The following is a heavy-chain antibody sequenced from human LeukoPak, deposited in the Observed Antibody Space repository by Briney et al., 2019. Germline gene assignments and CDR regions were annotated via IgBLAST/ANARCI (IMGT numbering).Heavy chain of an antibody. CDR3: AKAPVTSCRGAYCYPFDS. CDR1: GFTFSSYS. CDR2: ISSSSSYI. D-gene: IGHD2-21*01. V-gene: IGHV3-21*04. Sequence: GGSLRLSCAASGFTFSSYSMNWVRQAPGKGLEWVSSISSSSSYIYYADSVKGRFTISRDNAKNSLYLQMNSLRAEDAAVYFCAKAPVTSCRGAYCYPFDSWGQGTLVTVSS. J-gene: IGHJ4*02.